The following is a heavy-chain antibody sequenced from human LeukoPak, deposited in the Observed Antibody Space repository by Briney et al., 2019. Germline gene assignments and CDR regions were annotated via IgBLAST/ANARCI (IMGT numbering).Heavy chain of an antibody. CDR1: GFTFSSYW. V-gene: IGHV3-7*01. Sequence: PGESLRLSCAASGFTFSSYWMSWVRQAPGKGLEWVAIVNQGGTGKYYVDSVKGRFTISRDNAENSLYLQMNSLRAEDTAVYYCAREHYFYHMDGWGEGTTVTVSS. J-gene: IGHJ6*03. CDR2: VNQGGTGK. CDR3: AREHYFYHMDG.